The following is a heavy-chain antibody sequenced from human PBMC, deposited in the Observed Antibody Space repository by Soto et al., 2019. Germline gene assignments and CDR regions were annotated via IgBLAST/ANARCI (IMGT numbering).Heavy chain of an antibody. V-gene: IGHV3-30-3*01. CDR2: ISYDGSNK. D-gene: IGHD3-3*01. CDR3: ARDHYYDFWSDYTAPEYFQH. Sequence: GGSLRLSCAASGFTFSSYAMHWVRQAPGKGLEWVAVISYDGSNKYYADSVKGRFTISRDNSKNTLYLQMNSLRAEDTAVYYCARDHYYDFWSDYTAPEYFQHWGQGTLVTVSS. CDR1: GFTFSSYA. J-gene: IGHJ1*01.